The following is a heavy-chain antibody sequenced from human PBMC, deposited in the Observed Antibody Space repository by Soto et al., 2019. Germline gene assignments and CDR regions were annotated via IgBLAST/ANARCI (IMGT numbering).Heavy chain of an antibody. J-gene: IGHJ3*02. V-gene: IGHV2-70*01. D-gene: IGHD3-22*01. CDR2: IDWDGDT. CDR3: ARPYDSGGYYEAFDI. Sequence: SGPTLVNPTQTLTLTCTFSGFSLRTSGMCLSWIRQPPGKALEWLALIDWDGDTYYSTSLKTRLTISRDTSKKQVVLKMTNMDPVDTATYYCARPYDSGGYYEAFDIWGQGTMVTVSS. CDR1: GFSLRTSGMC.